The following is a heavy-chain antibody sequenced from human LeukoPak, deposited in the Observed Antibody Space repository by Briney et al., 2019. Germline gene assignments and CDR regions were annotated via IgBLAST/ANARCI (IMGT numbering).Heavy chain of an antibody. D-gene: IGHD1-14*01. CDR2: IKQDGSEK. V-gene: IGHV3-7*03. Sequence: GGSMRLSCAASTFTFSNYWMSWVRQAPGKGLEWVANIKQDGSEKYYVDSVKGRFTISRDNAKTSLYLQMNSLRAEDTAVYYCARDVLAAGATGTFDIWGQGTMVTVSS. CDR3: ARDVLAAGATGTFDI. CDR1: TFTFSNYW. J-gene: IGHJ3*02.